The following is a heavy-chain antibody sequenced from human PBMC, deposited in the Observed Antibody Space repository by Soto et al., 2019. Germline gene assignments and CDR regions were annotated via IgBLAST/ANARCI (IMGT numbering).Heavy chain of an antibody. V-gene: IGHV1-18*01. CDR2: ISAYNGNT. J-gene: IGHJ4*02. D-gene: IGHD3-16*01. Sequence: GASVKVSCKASGYTFTSYAMNWVRQAPGQGLEWMGWISAYNGNTNYAQKLQGRVTMTTDTSTSTAYMELRSLRSDDTAVYYCARTSIPRYDYIWGSEKPADYWGQGTLVTVSS. CDR3: ARTSIPRYDYIWGSEKPADY. CDR1: GYTFTSYA.